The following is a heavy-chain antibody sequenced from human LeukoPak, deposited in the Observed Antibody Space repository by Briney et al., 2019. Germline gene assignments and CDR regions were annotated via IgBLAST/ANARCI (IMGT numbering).Heavy chain of an antibody. CDR2: IKPDSGDT. CDR1: GYTFSGYY. Sequence: ASVKVSCKASGYTFSGYYIHWVRQAPGQGLEWMGVIKPDSGDTNYAQKFQGRVTMTRDTSISTAYMELSRLRSDDTAVYYCARGGLVREDFDYWGQGTLVTVSS. J-gene: IGHJ4*02. CDR3: ARGGLVREDFDY. V-gene: IGHV1-2*02. D-gene: IGHD6-19*01.